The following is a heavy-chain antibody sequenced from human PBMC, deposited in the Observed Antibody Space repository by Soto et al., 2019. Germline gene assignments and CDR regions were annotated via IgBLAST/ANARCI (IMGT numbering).Heavy chain of an antibody. CDR3: AKERTYYYGSGSYHHYGMDV. CDR1: GFTFSDYY. V-gene: IGHV3-23*01. CDR2: IRGSGGST. J-gene: IGHJ6*02. Sequence: PGGSLRLSCAASGFTFSDYYMSWIRQAPGKGLEWVSSIRGSGGSTQYADSVEGRFTISRDNSKNTLYLQMNSLRAEDTAVYYCAKERTYYYGSGSYHHYGMDVWGQGTTVTVSS. D-gene: IGHD3-10*01.